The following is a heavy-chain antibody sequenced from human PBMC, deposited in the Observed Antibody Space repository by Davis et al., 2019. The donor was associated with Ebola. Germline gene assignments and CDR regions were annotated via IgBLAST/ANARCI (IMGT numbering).Heavy chain of an antibody. CDR1: GFTFSSYG. Sequence: GGSLRLSCAASGFTFSSYGMHWVRQAPGKGLEWVAFIRYDGSNKYYADSVKGRFTISRDNSKNTLYLQMNSLRAEDTAVYYCARVANYDFWSGCDYWGQGTLVTVSS. D-gene: IGHD3-3*01. V-gene: IGHV3-30*02. CDR3: ARVANYDFWSGCDY. J-gene: IGHJ4*02. CDR2: IRYDGSNK.